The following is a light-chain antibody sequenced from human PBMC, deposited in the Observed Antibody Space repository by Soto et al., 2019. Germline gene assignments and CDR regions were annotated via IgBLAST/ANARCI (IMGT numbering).Light chain of an antibody. J-gene: IGKJ1*01. CDR3: QQYGSSPRT. CDR1: QSVSSRY. CDR2: GAS. V-gene: IGKV3-20*01. Sequence: VFTQTPGTRAVAQGGRCRLSPRPSQSVSSRYLAWYQQKPGQAPRLLIYGASSRAIGISDRFSGSGSGPDSPLSSSTLEPDELAVYHCQQYGSSPRTFGQGTKVDIK.